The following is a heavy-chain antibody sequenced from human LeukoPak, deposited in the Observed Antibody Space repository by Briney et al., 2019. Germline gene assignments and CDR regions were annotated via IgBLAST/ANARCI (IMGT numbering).Heavy chain of an antibody. D-gene: IGHD4-17*01. V-gene: IGHV1-24*01. Sequence: ASAKVSCKVSGNTLTELSMYWVRQAPGKGLEWMGGFDPADGKIIYAQRLQGRVIMTEDTSTDTAYMELSSLGSEDTAVYYCATLDGDGNYGFVGYWGQGTLVTVSS. J-gene: IGHJ4*02. CDR1: GNTLTELS. CDR3: ATLDGDGNYGFVGY. CDR2: FDPADGKI.